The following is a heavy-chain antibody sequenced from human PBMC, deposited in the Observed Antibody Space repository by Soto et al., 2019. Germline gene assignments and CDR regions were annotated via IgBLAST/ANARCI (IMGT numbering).Heavy chain of an antibody. CDR3: ARDEGLRSGAYFDY. D-gene: IGHD3-16*01. Sequence: PGGSLRLSCAASGFTFSSYEMNWVRQAPGKGLEWVSCISRSGTTIYYADSVKGRFTISRDNAKNSLYLQMHTLTAEDTAVYYCARDEGLRSGAYFDYWGRGTLVTVSS. V-gene: IGHV3-48*03. J-gene: IGHJ4*02. CDR1: GFTFSSYE. CDR2: ISRSGTTI.